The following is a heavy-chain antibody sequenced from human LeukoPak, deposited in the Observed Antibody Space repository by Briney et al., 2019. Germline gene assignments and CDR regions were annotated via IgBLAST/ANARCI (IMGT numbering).Heavy chain of an antibody. J-gene: IGHJ4*02. D-gene: IGHD6-13*01. V-gene: IGHV1-3*01. CDR2: INAGNGNT. CDR1: GYTFTSYA. Sequence: GASVKVSCKASGYTFTSYAMHWARQAPGQRLEWMGWINAGNGNTKYSQKFQGRVTITRDTSASTAYMELSSLRSEDTAVYYCARVHRHPSQQHLAPPDYWGQGTLVTVSS. CDR3: ARVHRHPSQQHLAPPDY.